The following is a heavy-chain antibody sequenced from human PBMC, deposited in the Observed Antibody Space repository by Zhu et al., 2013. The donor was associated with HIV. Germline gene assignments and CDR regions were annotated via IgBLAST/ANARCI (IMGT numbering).Heavy chain of an antibody. J-gene: IGHJ6*02. V-gene: IGHV1-69*01. CDR3: ARPNAVDTAMVWTPGYYYGMDV. Sequence: QVQLVQSGAEVKKPGSSVKVSCKASGGTFSSYAISWVRQAPGQGLEWMGGIIPIFGTANYAQKFQGRVTITADESTSTAYMELSSLRSEDTAVYYCARPNAVDTAMVWTPGYYYGMDVWGQGTTVTVSS. CDR2: IIPIFGTA. CDR1: GGTFSSYA. D-gene: IGHD5-18*01.